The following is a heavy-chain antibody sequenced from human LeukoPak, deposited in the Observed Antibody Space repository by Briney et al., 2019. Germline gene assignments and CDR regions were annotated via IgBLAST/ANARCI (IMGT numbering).Heavy chain of an antibody. CDR2: ISGSGGST. CDR1: GFTFSSYG. Sequence: GGSLRLSCAASGFTFSSYGMSWVRQAPGKGLEWVSGISGSGGSTYYADSVKGRFTISRDNSKNTLYLRMNSLRAEDTAVYYCAKRNTMVRGGPCFDYWGQGLLVTVSS. V-gene: IGHV3-23*01. D-gene: IGHD3-10*01. CDR3: AKRNTMVRGGPCFDY. J-gene: IGHJ4*02.